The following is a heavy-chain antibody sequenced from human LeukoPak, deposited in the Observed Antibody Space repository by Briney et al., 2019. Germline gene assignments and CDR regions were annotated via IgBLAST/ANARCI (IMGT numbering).Heavy chain of an antibody. CDR1: GGSISSSSYY. CDR2: IYTSGST. Sequence: SETLSLTCTVSGGSISSSSYYWGWIRQPPGKGLEWIGSIYTSGSTNYNPSLKSRVTISVDTSKNQFSLKLSSVTAADTAVYYCARAHGDYRYFDLWGRGTLVTVSS. J-gene: IGHJ2*01. D-gene: IGHD4-17*01. CDR3: ARAHGDYRYFDL. V-gene: IGHV4-39*07.